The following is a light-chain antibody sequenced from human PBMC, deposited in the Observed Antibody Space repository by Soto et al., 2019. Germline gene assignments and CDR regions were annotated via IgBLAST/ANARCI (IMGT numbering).Light chain of an antibody. V-gene: IGKV2-30*01. CDR1: QSLVYSDGIAY. CDR3: MQGTHWPPT. J-gene: IGKJ1*01. CDR2: KVS. Sequence: DVVMTQSPLSLPVTLGQPASISCRSSQSLVYSDGIAYLSWFHQRPDQSPRRLIYKVSNRDSGVPDRFSGSGSGTDFTLKISRVEAEDVGVYYCMQGTHWPPTFGRGTRVEIK.